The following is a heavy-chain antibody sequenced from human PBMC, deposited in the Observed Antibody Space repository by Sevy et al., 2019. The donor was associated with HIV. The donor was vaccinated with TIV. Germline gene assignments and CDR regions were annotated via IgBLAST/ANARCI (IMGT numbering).Heavy chain of an antibody. CDR1: GFTFSSYA. D-gene: IGHD6-19*01. Sequence: GGSLRLSCAASGFTFSSYAMTWVRQAPGKGLDWVSSMTGSGSITYYGDSVKGRFTISRDNSKNRLYLQMNSLTAEDTAVYYCAKAGVRVGGTFDLFYFDYWGQGTLVTVSS. CDR3: AKAGVRVGGTFDLFYFDY. CDR2: MTGSGSIT. J-gene: IGHJ4*02. V-gene: IGHV3-23*01.